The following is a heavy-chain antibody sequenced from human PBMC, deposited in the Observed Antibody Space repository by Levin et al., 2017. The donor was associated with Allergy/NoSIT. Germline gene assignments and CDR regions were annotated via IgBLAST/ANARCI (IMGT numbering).Heavy chain of an antibody. D-gene: IGHD3-16*01. CDR1: GDSLSSGTYY. J-gene: IGHJ6*02. Sequence: NASETLSLTCNVSGDSLSSGTYYWAWIRQPPGKGLEWIGYVFWGGSTNNNPSLKSRVTISEDTSRNQFSLELRSVTAADTAVYYCARINTGLQGGFYYYYGMDVWGQGTSVTVSS. CDR3: ARINTGLQGGFYYYYGMDV. CDR2: VFWGGST. V-gene: IGHV4-61*01.